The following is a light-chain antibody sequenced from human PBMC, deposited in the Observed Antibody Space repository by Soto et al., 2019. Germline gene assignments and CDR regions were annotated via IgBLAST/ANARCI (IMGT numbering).Light chain of an antibody. J-gene: IGKJ4*01. CDR1: QGISSA. Sequence: AIQLTQSPSSLSASVGDRVTITCRASQGISSALAWYQHKSGDAPKSLIYDASSLESGVPSRFSGSESGTDFTLTISSLQAVEFATYYCQQFNSYPLTFGGGTKLDIK. CDR2: DAS. V-gene: IGKV1-13*02. CDR3: QQFNSYPLT.